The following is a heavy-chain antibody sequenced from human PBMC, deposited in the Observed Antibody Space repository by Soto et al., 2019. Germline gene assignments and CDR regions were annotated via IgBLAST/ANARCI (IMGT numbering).Heavy chain of an antibody. Sequence: PSETMSLTCGLEGGSYSSYYWIWNGRPPGKGLEWIGEIKHSGSTNYNPSRKRRVTISVDRSKNQLSLKLSSVTAGDTAVYYCARGGRSGASEPIEYWGQGNLVTVSS. CDR2: IKHSGST. V-gene: IGHV4-34*01. CDR1: GGSYSSYY. J-gene: IGHJ4*02. CDR3: ARGGRSGASEPIEY. D-gene: IGHD6-25*01.